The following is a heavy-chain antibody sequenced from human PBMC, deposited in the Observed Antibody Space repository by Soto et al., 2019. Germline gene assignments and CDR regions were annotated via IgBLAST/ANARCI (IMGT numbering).Heavy chain of an antibody. CDR3: ARDRDNSNWPNFDY. Sequence: QVQLVQSGSEVRKTGYSVKVSCKASGGTFSIYTISWVRQAPGQGLGWMGRVIPIFDVTSYAQRFQGRVTITADKSTTTAYMELSSLRSEDTAVYYCARDRDNSNWPNFDYWGQGTLVTVSS. V-gene: IGHV1-69*02. J-gene: IGHJ4*02. CDR2: VIPIFDVT. CDR1: GGTFSIYT. D-gene: IGHD6-13*01.